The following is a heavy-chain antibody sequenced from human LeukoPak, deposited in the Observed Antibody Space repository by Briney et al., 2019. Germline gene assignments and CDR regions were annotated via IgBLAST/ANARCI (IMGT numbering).Heavy chain of an antibody. CDR3: ARSPSSSSDLDY. CDR1: GGSISSYY. Sequence: SETLSLTCTVSGGSISSYYWSWLRQPPGKGLEWIGYIYYSGSTNYNPSLKSRVTISVDTSKNQFSLKLSSVTAADTAVYYCARSPSSSSDLDYWGQGTLVTVSS. D-gene: IGHD6-13*01. J-gene: IGHJ4*02. V-gene: IGHV4-59*01. CDR2: IYYSGST.